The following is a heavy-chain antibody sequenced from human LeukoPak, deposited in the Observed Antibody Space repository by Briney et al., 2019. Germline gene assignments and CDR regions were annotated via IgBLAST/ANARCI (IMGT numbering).Heavy chain of an antibody. CDR2: IYYSGST. CDR1: GGSISSYY. CDR3: ARGRSWYYDGSGSYRYYYGMDV. Sequence: PSQTLSLTCTVSGGSISSYYWSWIRQPPGKGLEWIGYIYYSGSTNYNPSLKSRVTISVDTSKNQFSLKLSSVTAADTAVYYCARGRSWYYDGSGSYRYYYGMDVWGQGTTVTVSS. J-gene: IGHJ6*02. V-gene: IGHV4-59*01. D-gene: IGHD3-10*01.